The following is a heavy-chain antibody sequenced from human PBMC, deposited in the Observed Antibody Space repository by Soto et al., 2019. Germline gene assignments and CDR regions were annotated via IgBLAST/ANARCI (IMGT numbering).Heavy chain of an antibody. D-gene: IGHD3-3*01. V-gene: IGHV4-34*01. J-gene: IGHJ6*03. CDR3: ARARRITIFGVVIMPHMDV. CDR1: GGSFSGYY. CDR2: INHSGST. Sequence: SETLSLTCAVYGGSFSGYYWSWIRQPPGKGLEWIGEINHSGSTNYNPSLKSRVTISVDTSKNQFSLKLSSVTAADTAVYYCARARRITIFGVVIMPHMDVWGKGTTVTVSS.